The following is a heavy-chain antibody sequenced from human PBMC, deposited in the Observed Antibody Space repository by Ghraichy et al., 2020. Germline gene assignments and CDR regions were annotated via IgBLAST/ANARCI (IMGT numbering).Heavy chain of an antibody. D-gene: IGHD6-19*01. CDR3: ARDVPVADHTAWYWYFDL. Sequence: SQTLSLTCAISGDSVSSNSAAWNWIRQSPSRGLEWLGRTYYRSKWYNDYAVSVKSRITINPDTSKNQFSLQLNSVTLEDTAVYYCARDVPVADHTAWYWYFDLWGRGTLVTVSS. CDR1: GDSVSSNSAA. J-gene: IGHJ2*01. V-gene: IGHV6-1*01. CDR2: TYYRSKWYN.